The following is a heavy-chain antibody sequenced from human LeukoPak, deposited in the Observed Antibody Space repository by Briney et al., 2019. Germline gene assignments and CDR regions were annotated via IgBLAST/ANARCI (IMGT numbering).Heavy chain of an antibody. J-gene: IGHJ6*02. CDR2: ISAYNGNT. V-gene: IGHV1-18*01. CDR3: ARISSSLNYGMDV. CDR1: GYTFTSYG. D-gene: IGHD6-13*01. Sequence: ASVKVSCKASGYTFTSYGISWVRQAPGQGLEWMGWISAYNGNTNYAQKLQGRVTMTTDTSTSTAYMELRSPRSDDTAVYYCARISSSLNYGMDVWGQGTTVTVSS.